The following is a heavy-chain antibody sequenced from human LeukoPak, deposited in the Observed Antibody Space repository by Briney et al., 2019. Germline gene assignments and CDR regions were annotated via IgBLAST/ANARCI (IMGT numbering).Heavy chain of an antibody. Sequence: GRSLRLSCAASGFTFDDYAMHWVRQAPGKGLEWVSGISWNSGSIGYADSVKGRFTISRDNAKNSLYLQMNSLRAEDTALYYCAKGSYYDILTGYYYWGQGTLVIVSS. CDR1: GFTFDDYA. V-gene: IGHV3-9*01. CDR3: AKGSYYDILTGYYY. J-gene: IGHJ4*02. CDR2: ISWNSGSI. D-gene: IGHD3-9*01.